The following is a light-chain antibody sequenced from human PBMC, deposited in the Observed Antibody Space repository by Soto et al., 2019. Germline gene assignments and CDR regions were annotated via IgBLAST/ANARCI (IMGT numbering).Light chain of an antibody. J-gene: IGLJ1*01. CDR3: CSYAGNHGYV. Sequence: QSALTQPASVSGSPGQSITISCTGTSSDVGLYDYVSWYQQHPGKAPQLMIYAVSNRPSGVSNRFSASKSGNTASLFISGLQAEDEADYYCCSYAGNHGYVFGSGTKVTVL. CDR2: AVS. V-gene: IGLV2-14*01. CDR1: SSDVGLYDY.